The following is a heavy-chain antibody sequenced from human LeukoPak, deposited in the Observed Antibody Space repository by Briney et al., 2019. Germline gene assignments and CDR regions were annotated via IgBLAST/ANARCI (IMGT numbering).Heavy chain of an antibody. V-gene: IGHV3-20*04. J-gene: IGHJ5*02. CDR1: GFTFDDYG. D-gene: IGHD3-10*01. CDR2: INWNGGST. CDR3: ARMISGGSGSPDWFDP. Sequence: GGSLRLSCAASGFTFDDYGMSWVRQAPGKGLEWVSAINWNGGSTAYADSVKGRFTISRDNAKSSLYLQMISLRAEDTALYYCARMISGGSGSPDWFDPWGQGTLVTVSS.